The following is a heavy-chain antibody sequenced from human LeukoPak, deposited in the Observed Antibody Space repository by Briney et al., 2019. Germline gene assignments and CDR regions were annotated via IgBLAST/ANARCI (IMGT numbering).Heavy chain of an antibody. CDR2: ISSSGSTI. J-gene: IGHJ4*02. D-gene: IGHD5-18*01. V-gene: IGHV3-48*03. CDR1: GFTFSSYE. CDR3: ARAGAMVTMEALSY. Sequence: GGSLRLSCAASGFTFSSYEMNWVRQAPGKGLEWVSYISSSGSTIYYADSVKGRFTISRDNAKNSLYLRMNSLRAEDTAVYYCARAGAMVTMEALSYWGQGTLVTVSS.